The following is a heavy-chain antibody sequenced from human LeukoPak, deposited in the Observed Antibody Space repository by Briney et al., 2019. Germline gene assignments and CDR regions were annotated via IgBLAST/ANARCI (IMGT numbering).Heavy chain of an antibody. Sequence: SVKVSCKASGGTFSSYAISWVRQAPGQGLEWMGGIIPIFGTANYAQKFQGRVTITADESTSTAYMELSSLRSEDTAVYYCARGSLTYYGSGSLNDDYWGQGTLVTVSS. CDR3: ARGSLTYYGSGSLNDDY. CDR1: GGTFSSYA. J-gene: IGHJ4*02. V-gene: IGHV1-69*13. CDR2: IIPIFGTA. D-gene: IGHD3-10*01.